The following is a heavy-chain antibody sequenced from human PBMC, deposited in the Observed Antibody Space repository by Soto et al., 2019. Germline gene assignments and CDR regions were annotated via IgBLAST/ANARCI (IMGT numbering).Heavy chain of an antibody. D-gene: IGHD6-13*01. CDR1: GFTFSSYG. CDR3: AKEGKSSSWDNNYYYYGMDV. V-gene: IGHV3-30*18. CDR2: ISYDGSNK. J-gene: IGHJ6*02. Sequence: QVQLVESGGGVVQPGRSLRLSCAASGFTFSSYGIHWVRQAPGKGLEWVAVISYDGSNKYYADSVKGRFTISRDNSKNTLYLQMNSLRAEDTAVYYCAKEGKSSSWDNNYYYYGMDVWGQGTTVTVSS.